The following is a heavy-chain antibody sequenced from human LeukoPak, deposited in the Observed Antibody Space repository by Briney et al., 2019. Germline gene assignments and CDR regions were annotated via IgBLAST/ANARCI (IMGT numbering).Heavy chain of an antibody. J-gene: IGHJ6*02. Sequence: GGSLKISLQGSGYRFSSYWIGRVRQLPGKGVGWVGIIYPGDSGTRFSPSFQGQVTISAGKSISTAYLQWSSLKASDTAMYYWASHLQGNYYYGMDVWGQGTTVTVSS. CDR2: IYPGDSGT. CDR3: ASHLQGNYYYGMDV. V-gene: IGHV5-51*01. D-gene: IGHD4-11*01. CDR1: GYRFSSYW.